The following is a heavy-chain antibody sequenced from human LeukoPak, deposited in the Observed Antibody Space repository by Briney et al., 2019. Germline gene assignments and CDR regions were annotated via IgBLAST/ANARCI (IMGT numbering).Heavy chain of an antibody. J-gene: IGHJ6*03. CDR1: GYTFTGYY. CDR3: SRPSKHRCSSSSRRDYYYYYMDV. V-gene: IGHV1-2*02. Sequence: ASVKVSCKASGYTFTGYYMHWVRQAPGQGLEWMGWINPNSGGTNYAQKFQGRVTMTRDTSISTAYMELSRLRSDDTAVYYWSRPSKHRCSSSSRRDYYYYYMDVWGKGTTVTVSS. CDR2: INPNSGGT. D-gene: IGHD2-2*01.